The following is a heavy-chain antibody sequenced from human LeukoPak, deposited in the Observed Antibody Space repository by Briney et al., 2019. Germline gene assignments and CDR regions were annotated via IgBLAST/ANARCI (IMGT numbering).Heavy chain of an antibody. CDR3: AKEKRSSSWYRNCFDP. CDR1: GFTFSSYA. V-gene: IGHV3-23*01. Sequence: GGSLRLSCAASGFTFSSYAMSWVRQAPGKGLEWVSVISGSGGGTDYADSVKGRFTISRDNSKNTLYLQMNGLRAEDTAVYYCAKEKRSSSWYRNCFDPWGREPWSPSPQ. D-gene: IGHD6-13*01. CDR2: ISGSGGGT. J-gene: IGHJ5*02.